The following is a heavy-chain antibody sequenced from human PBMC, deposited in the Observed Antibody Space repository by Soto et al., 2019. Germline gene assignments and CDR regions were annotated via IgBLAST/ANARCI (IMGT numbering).Heavy chain of an antibody. Sequence: PGGSLRLSCSASGFGFGGYAMSWVRQAPGSGLEWVGFIRSKAYSRTTEYAASVRGRFTISRDDSKSIVYLQMNSLKTEDTAVYYCTRVLAAPFDISLYYFDNWGQGTLVTVSS. CDR3: TRVLAAPFDISLYYFDN. CDR1: GFGFGGYA. D-gene: IGHD3-9*01. J-gene: IGHJ4*02. V-gene: IGHV3-49*04. CDR2: IRSKAYSRTT.